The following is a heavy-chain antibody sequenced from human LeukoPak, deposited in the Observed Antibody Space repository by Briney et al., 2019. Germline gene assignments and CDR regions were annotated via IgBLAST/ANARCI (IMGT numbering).Heavy chain of an antibody. V-gene: IGHV4-59*08. D-gene: IGHD4/OR15-4a*01. CDR3: ARRGLSAAFDP. CDR1: GGSISSYY. J-gene: IGHJ5*02. CDR2: IYYSGST. Sequence: SETLSLTCTVSGGSISSYYWSWIRQPPGKGLEWIGYIYYSGSTNYNPSLKSRVTISVDTSKNQFSLRLSSVTAADTAMYYCARRGLSAAFDPWGQGTLVTVSS.